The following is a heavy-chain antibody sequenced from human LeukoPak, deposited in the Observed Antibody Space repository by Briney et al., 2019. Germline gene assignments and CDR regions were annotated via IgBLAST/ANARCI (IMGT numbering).Heavy chain of an antibody. CDR1: GFTFDDYA. V-gene: IGHV3-20*04. J-gene: IGHJ6*03. CDR2: INWNGGST. Sequence: GGSLTLSCAASGFTFDDYAMSWVRQAPGKGLEWVSGINWNGGSTGYADSVEGRFTISRDNAKNSLYLQVNSLRAEDTALYYCARVGYCRCLRCYYYYYMDVWGKGTTVTVSS. CDR3: ARVGYCRCLRCYYYYYMDV. D-gene: IGHD2-15*01.